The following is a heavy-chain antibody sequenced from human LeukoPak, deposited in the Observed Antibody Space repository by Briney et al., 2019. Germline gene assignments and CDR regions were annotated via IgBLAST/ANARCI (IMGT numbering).Heavy chain of an antibody. D-gene: IGHD3-10*01. CDR2: MNPNSGNT. CDR3: ARAPYGSGRYHMDV. CDR1: GYTFTSYD. Sequence: GASVKVSCKASGYTFTSYDTNWVRQATGQGLEWMGWMNPNSGNTGYAQKFQGRVTMTRNTSISTAYMELSNLRSEDTAVYYCARAPYGSGRYHMDVWGKGTTVTVSS. J-gene: IGHJ6*03. V-gene: IGHV1-8*01.